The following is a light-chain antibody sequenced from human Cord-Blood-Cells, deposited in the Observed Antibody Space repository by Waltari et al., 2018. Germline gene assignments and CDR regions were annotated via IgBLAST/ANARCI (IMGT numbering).Light chain of an antibody. CDR2: DVS. Sequence: QSALTPPPSVSGSPGQSITISCTGTSSDVGGYNYVSWYQQHPGKAPKLMIYDVSNRPSGVSNRFSGSKSGNTASLTISGLQAEDEADYYCSSYTSSSTLVFGTGTKVTVL. CDR1: SSDVGGYNY. J-gene: IGLJ1*01. CDR3: SSYTSSSTLV. V-gene: IGLV2-14*01.